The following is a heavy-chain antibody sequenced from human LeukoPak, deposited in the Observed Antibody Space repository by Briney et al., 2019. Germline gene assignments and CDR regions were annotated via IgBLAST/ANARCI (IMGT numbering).Heavy chain of an antibody. CDR2: ISAYNGNT. V-gene: IGHV1-18*01. Sequence: ASVKVSCKASGYTFTSYGISWVRQAPGQGLEWMGWISAYNGNTNCAQKLQGRVTMTTDTSTSTAYMELRSLRSDDTAVYYCARPTYYYDSSGQGAFDIWGQGTMVTVSS. D-gene: IGHD3-22*01. J-gene: IGHJ3*02. CDR3: ARPTYYYDSSGQGAFDI. CDR1: GYTFTSYG.